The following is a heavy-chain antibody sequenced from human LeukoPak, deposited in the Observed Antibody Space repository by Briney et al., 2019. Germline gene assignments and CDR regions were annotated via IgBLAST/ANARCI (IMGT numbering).Heavy chain of an antibody. D-gene: IGHD2-2*01. V-gene: IGHV4-39*01. Sequence: SETLSLTCTVSGGSISSSSSYWGWIRQPPGKGLNGIGGWVYSGNTYHNPSLKSRVTISVDTSKNQFSLKLSSVTAADTAVYYCARHGICSSTSCYRWFDPWGQGTLVTVSS. J-gene: IGHJ5*02. CDR1: GGSISSSSSY. CDR3: ARHGICSSTSCYRWFDP. CDR2: WVYSGNT.